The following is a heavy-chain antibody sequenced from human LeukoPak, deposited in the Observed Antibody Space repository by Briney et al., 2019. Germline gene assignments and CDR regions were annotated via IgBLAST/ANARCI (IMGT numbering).Heavy chain of an antibody. CDR3: ARGLTQYDCFDP. CDR2: THYRSTWYN. V-gene: IGHV6-1*01. Sequence: SQTLSLTCAISGDSVSSNSVTWHWIRQSPSRGLEWLGRTHYRSTWYNDYAVSVRGRITVNPDTSKNQFSLHLNSVTPEDTAVYYCARGLTQYDCFDPWGQGILVTVSS. CDR1: GDSVSSNSVT. J-gene: IGHJ5*02. D-gene: IGHD2-2*01.